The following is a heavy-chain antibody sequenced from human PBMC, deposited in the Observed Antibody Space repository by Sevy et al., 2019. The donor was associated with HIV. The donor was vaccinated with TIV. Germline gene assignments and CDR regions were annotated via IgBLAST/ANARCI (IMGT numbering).Heavy chain of an antibody. CDR3: ARPPVGWRVIAAAGTGWFDP. V-gene: IGHV4-39*01. CDR1: GGSISSSSYY. D-gene: IGHD6-13*01. CDR2: IYYSGST. Sequence: SETLSLTCTVSGGSISSSSYYWGWIRQPPGKGLEWIGSIYYSGSTYYNPSLKSRVTISVDTSKNQFSLKLSSVTAADTAVYYCARPPVGWRVIAAAGTGWFDPWGQGTLVTVSS. J-gene: IGHJ5*02.